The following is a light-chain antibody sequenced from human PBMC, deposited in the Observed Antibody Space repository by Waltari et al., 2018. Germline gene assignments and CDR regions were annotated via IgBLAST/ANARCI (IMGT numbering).Light chain of an antibody. CDR1: QSVSSN. CDR3: QENNHWPPVWT. Sequence: EIVLTQSPATLSVSPGERVTLSCRASQSVSSNLVWYQQKPGQAPRLIIYAASNRATGIPARFSGSGSGTEFTLTISSLQSEDFAVYYCQENNHWPPVWTFGQGTNVEIK. V-gene: IGKV3-15*01. CDR2: AAS. J-gene: IGKJ1*01.